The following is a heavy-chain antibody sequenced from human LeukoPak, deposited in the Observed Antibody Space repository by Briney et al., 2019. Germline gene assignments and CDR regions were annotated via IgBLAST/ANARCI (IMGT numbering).Heavy chain of an antibody. D-gene: IGHD1-26*01. Sequence: GASVKVSCKASGYTFTSYYIHWVRQAPGQGLEWMGIINLSGGNTIYAQKFQGRVTMTRDTSTSTAYMELRSLRSDDTAVYYCARGSYSGSYFPPDYWGQGTLVTVSS. V-gene: IGHV1-46*01. CDR3: ARGSYSGSYFPPDY. J-gene: IGHJ4*02. CDR2: INLSGGNT. CDR1: GYTFTSYY.